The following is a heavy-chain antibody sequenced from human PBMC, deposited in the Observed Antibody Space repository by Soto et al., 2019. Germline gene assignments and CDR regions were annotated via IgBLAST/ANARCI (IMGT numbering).Heavy chain of an antibody. D-gene: IGHD2-2*01. CDR2: IYWDDDK. CDR3: AHSIKGIDVVPAAH. J-gene: IGHJ4*02. Sequence: SGPTLVNPTQTLTLTCTFSGFSLSTSGVGVGWIRQPPGKALEWLALIYWDDDKRYSPSLKSRLTITKDTSKNQVVLTMINMDPVDTATYYCAHSIKGIDVVPAAHWGQGTLVTVSS. V-gene: IGHV2-5*02. CDR1: GFSLSTSGVG.